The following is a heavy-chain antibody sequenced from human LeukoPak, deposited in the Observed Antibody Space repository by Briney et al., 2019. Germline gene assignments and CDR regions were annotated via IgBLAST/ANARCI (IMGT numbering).Heavy chain of an antibody. Sequence: SGDLSLTCAVYGESFSGNYWTWLRQPPGKGLEWIGEINHSGSTNYNASLKSRVTILVDTSQNQFSLKLTSVTAADTAVYFCARAPAAACSIDYWGQGTLVTVSS. CDR1: GESFSGNY. D-gene: IGHD6-13*01. CDR2: INHSGST. J-gene: IGHJ4*02. V-gene: IGHV4-34*01. CDR3: ARAPAAACSIDY.